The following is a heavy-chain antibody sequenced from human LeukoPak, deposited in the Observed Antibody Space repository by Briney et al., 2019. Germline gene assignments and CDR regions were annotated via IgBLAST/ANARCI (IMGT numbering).Heavy chain of an antibody. CDR1: GDSVNSFH. D-gene: IGHD1-1*01. Sequence: SETLSLTCTVSGDSVNSFHWSWIRQPAGRRLEWIGRMKIGVTTNYNPSLKSRVTMSVDTSRSQLSLKMTSVTAADTAVYYCGTAEGTNMIPVWGQGTLVTVSS. V-gene: IGHV4-4*07. CDR2: MKIGVTT. J-gene: IGHJ4*02. CDR3: GTAEGTNMIPV.